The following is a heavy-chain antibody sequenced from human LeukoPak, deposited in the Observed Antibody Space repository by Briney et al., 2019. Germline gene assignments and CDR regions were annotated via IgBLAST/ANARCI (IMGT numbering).Heavy chain of an antibody. J-gene: IGHJ4*02. Sequence: SETLSLTCTVSGGSISSYYWSWIRQPPGKGLEWIGYIYYSGSTNYNPSLKSRVTISVDTSKNQFSLKLTSVTPADTAVYYCARGRGYSYVFDSWGQGTLVTVSS. CDR1: GGSISSYY. CDR3: ARGRGYSYVFDS. V-gene: IGHV4-59*01. D-gene: IGHD5-18*01. CDR2: IYYSGST.